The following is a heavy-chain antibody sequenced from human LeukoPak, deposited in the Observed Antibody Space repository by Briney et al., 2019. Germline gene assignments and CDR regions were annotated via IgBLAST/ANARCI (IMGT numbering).Heavy chain of an antibody. CDR3: ASYSSSWYG. J-gene: IGHJ4*02. V-gene: IGHV1-2*06. D-gene: IGHD6-13*01. CDR1: GYTFTGYY. CDR2: INPNSGGT. Sequence: GASVKVSCKASGYTFTGYYMYWVRQAPGQGLEWMGRINPNSGGTNYAQKFQGRVTMTRDTSISSVYMELSRLRSDDTAVYYCASYSSSWYGWGQGTLVTVSS.